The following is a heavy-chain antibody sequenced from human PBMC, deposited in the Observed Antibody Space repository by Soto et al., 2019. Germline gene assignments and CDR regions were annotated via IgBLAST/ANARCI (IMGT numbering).Heavy chain of an antibody. CDR1: GGSVSSYF. V-gene: IGHV4-59*02. Sequence: SETLSLTCTVSGGSVSSYFWSWIRQPPGKGLEWIAYISYSGSTNYNPSLRRRVTIFLDTSKSQLSLKLSSVTAADTAVYYCATGNDRIAAAPDSWGRGTLVTVSS. CDR3: ATGNDRIAAAPDS. CDR2: ISYSGST. J-gene: IGHJ4*02. D-gene: IGHD6-25*01.